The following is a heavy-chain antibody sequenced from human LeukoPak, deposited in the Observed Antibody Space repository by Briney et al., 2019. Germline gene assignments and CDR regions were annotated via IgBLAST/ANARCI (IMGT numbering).Heavy chain of an antibody. CDR3: AKSEHSYGPIDY. J-gene: IGHJ4*02. V-gene: IGHV3-53*01. D-gene: IGHD5-18*01. CDR2: IYSGGST. Sequence: GGSLRLSCVASGFTVSSNYMSWVRQAPGKGLEWVSVIYSGGSTYYADSVKGRFTISRDNSKNTLYLQMNSLRAEDTAVYYCAKSEHSYGPIDYWGQGTLVTVSS. CDR1: GFTVSSNY.